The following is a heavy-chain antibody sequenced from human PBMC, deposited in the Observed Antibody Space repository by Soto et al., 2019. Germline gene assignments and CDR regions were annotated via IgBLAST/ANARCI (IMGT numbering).Heavy chain of an antibody. V-gene: IGHV4-39*01. CDR2: LSFSGDT. D-gene: IGHD1-26*01. Sequence: SETLSLTCTVSGDSISSSTFYWGWLRQPPGKGLEWIGTLSFSGDTYYNPSLRSRVTISLDTSKHQFSLNLSFVTAADTAVYYCARILWTSDRSRFDPWGQGTLVTVSS. J-gene: IGHJ5*02. CDR3: ARILWTSDRSRFDP. CDR1: GDSISSSTFY.